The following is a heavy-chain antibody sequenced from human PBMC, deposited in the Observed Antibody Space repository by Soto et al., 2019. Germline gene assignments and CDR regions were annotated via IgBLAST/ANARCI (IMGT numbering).Heavy chain of an antibody. CDR3: AKDSRNVAVSAARVYGMDV. J-gene: IGHJ6*02. CDR1: GFTFSDYA. D-gene: IGHD2-2*01. V-gene: IGHV3-23*04. Sequence: EVQVVESGGGVVPPGGSLRLSCAGSGFTFSDYAMTWVRKAPGKGLEWVSTTRSNGEYTYYGDSAKGRFTVSRDNSKNTRYLEMSSVRAEDTVVYYCAKDSRNVAVSAARVYGMDVWGQGTTVTFSS. CDR2: TRSNGEYT.